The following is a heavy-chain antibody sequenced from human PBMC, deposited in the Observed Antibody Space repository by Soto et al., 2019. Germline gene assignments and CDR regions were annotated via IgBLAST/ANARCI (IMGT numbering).Heavy chain of an antibody. D-gene: IGHD3-22*01. CDR3: ARESFYDSSGYYSFHPIDY. J-gene: IGHJ4*02. V-gene: IGHV3-33*01. CDR1: GFTFSSYG. Sequence: GGSLRLSCAASGFTFSSYGMHWVRQAPGKGLEWVAVIWYDGSNKYYADSVKGRFTISRDNSKNTLYLQMNSLRAEDTAVYYCARESFYDSSGYYSFHPIDYWGQGTLVTVSS. CDR2: IWYDGSNK.